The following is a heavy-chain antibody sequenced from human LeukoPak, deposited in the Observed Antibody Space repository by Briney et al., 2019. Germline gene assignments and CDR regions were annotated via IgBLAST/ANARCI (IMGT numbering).Heavy chain of an antibody. CDR3: AYSLGDGYTFYY. J-gene: IGHJ4*02. CDR2: INPNSGGT. D-gene: IGHD5-24*01. CDR1: GYTFTGYY. V-gene: IGHV1-2*02. Sequence: ASVKVSCKASGYTFTGYYMHWVRQAPGQGLEWMGWINPNSGGTNYAQKFQGRVTMTRDTSISTAYMELSRLRSDDTAVYYCAYSLGDGYTFYYWGQGTLVIVSS.